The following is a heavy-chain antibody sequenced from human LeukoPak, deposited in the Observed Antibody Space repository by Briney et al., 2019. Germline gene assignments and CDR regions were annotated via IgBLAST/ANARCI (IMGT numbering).Heavy chain of an antibody. J-gene: IGHJ3*02. CDR1: GGSISSSNW. V-gene: IGHV4-4*03. D-gene: IGHD3-10*01. CDR2: IFHSGST. CDR3: AREAGEYAFDI. Sequence: PPGTLSLTCVVSGGSISSSNWWSWVRQPPGKGLEWIGEIFHSGSTNYNPSLKSRVTMSVDKSKNQFSLNLNSVTAADTAVYYCAREAGEYAFDIWGQGTMVTVSS.